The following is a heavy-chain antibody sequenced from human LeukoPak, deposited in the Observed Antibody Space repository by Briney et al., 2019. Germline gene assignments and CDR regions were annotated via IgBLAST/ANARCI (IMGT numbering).Heavy chain of an antibody. CDR2: IRYDGTNK. Sequence: GGSLRLSCAASGFTFISYGMHWIRQAPGKGLEWVAFIRYDGTNKYYADSVKGRFTIYRENSKNPLSVQMNSLRVEDTAVYYCAKDLHYYGSGYGGDYWGQGTLVTVSS. D-gene: IGHD3-10*01. V-gene: IGHV3-30*02. J-gene: IGHJ4*02. CDR3: AKDLHYYGSGYGGDY. CDR1: GFTFISYG.